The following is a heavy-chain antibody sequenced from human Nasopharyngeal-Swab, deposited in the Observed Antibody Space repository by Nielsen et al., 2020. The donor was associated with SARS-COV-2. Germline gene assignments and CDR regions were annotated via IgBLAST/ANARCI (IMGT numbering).Heavy chain of an antibody. V-gene: IGHV3-15*01. D-gene: IGHD3-9*01. CDR2: IKSKTDGGTT. CDR1: GFTFSNAW. Sequence: GESLKISCVASGFTFSNAWMSWVRQAPGKGLEWVGRIKSKTDGGTTGYAAPVKGRFTISRDDSKNTLYLQMNSLKTEDTAVYYCTTDRNTYYDILTGYHEYPDYWGQGTLVTVSS. CDR3: TTDRNTYYDILTGYHEYPDY. J-gene: IGHJ4*02.